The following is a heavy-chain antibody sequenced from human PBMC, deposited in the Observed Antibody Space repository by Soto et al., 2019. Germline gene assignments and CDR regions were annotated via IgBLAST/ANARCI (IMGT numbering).Heavy chain of an antibody. V-gene: IGHV1-18*01. CDR3: ARDGPILRVGDPNPNAAFDI. J-gene: IGHJ3*02. CDR1: GYTFTSYG. Sequence: AASVKVSCKASGYTFTSYGISWVRQATGQGLEWMGWISAYNGNTNYAQKLQGRVTMTTDTSTSTAYMELRSLRSDDTAVYYCARDGPILRVGDPNPNAAFDIWGQGTMVTV. CDR2: ISAYNGNT. D-gene: IGHD1-26*01.